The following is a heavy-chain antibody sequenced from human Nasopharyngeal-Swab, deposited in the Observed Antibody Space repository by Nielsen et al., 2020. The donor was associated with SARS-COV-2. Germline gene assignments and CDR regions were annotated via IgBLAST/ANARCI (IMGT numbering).Heavy chain of an antibody. CDR3: ARGGYSTNAFDI. J-gene: IGHJ3*02. CDR1: GGTFSSYA. Sequence: SVKVSCKASGGTFSSYAISWVRQAPGQGLEWMGWIIPILGIANYAQKFQGRVTITADKSTSTAYMELSSLRSEDTAVYYCARGGYSTNAFDIWGQGTMVTVSS. D-gene: IGHD6-13*01. CDR2: IIPILGIA. V-gene: IGHV1-69*10.